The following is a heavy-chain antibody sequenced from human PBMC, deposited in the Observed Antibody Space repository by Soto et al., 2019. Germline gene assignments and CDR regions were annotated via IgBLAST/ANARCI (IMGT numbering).Heavy chain of an antibody. J-gene: IGHJ4*02. Sequence: EVQLMESGGGLVQPGGSLRLSCAASGFTFSSYWMSWVRQAPGKGLEWVANIKQDGSEKYYVDSVKGRFTISRDNAKNSLYLQMNSLRAEDTAVYYCARVGDIVVVPAVYFDYWGQGTLVTVSS. D-gene: IGHD2-2*01. V-gene: IGHV3-7*01. CDR2: IKQDGSEK. CDR1: GFTFSSYW. CDR3: ARVGDIVVVPAVYFDY.